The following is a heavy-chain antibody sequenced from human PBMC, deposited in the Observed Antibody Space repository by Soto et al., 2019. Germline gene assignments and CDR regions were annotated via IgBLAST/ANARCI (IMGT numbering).Heavy chain of an antibody. CDR3: ARDRISFCSSTSCPLVYYGLDV. V-gene: IGHV3-33*08. J-gene: IGHJ6*01. Sequence: PGGSLRLSCAASGFTFSSYGMHWVRQAPGKGLQWVAVIWHDGSKEYYTDSVKGRFTISRDNPKNTLSLLLNSLTSEDTAVYYCARDRISFCSSTSCPLVYYGLDVWGQGTTVIVSS. CDR1: GFTFSSYG. D-gene: IGHD2-2*01. CDR2: IWHDGSKE.